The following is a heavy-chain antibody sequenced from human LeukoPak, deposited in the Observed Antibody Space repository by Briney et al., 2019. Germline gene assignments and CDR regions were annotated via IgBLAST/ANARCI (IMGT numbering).Heavy chain of an antibody. Sequence: GGSLRLSCAASGFTVSSNYMSWVRQAPGKGLEWVSVIYSGGSTYYADSVKGRFTISRDNSKNTLYLQMNSLRAEDTAVYYCVKTMVTFGGLIRTDAFDIWGQGTMVTVSS. CDR1: GFTVSSNY. CDR3: VKTMVTFGGLIRTDAFDI. V-gene: IGHV3-66*01. CDR2: IYSGGST. J-gene: IGHJ3*02. D-gene: IGHD3-16*01.